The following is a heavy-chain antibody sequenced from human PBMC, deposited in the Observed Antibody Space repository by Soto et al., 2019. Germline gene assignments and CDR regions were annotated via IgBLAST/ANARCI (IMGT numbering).Heavy chain of an antibody. V-gene: IGHV3-23*01. Sequence: GGSLRLSCAASGFTFSSYAMSWVRQAPRKGLEWVSAISGSGGSTCCADSVKGRFTISRDNSKNTLYLQMNSLRAEDTAVYYCARAYGSGSYYYYYYGMDVWGQGTTVTVSS. D-gene: IGHD3-10*01. CDR1: GFTFSSYA. CDR3: ARAYGSGSYYYYYYGMDV. CDR2: ISGSGGST. J-gene: IGHJ6*02.